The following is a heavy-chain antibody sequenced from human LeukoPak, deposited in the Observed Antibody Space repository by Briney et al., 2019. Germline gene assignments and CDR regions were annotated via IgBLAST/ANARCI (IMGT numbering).Heavy chain of an antibody. Sequence: PSETLSLTCTVSGGSISSYYWSWIRQPAGKGLEWIGRIYTSGSTSYNPSLKSRVTMSVDTSKNQFSLKLSSVTAADTAVYYCARDKPHYYYDSSGYYYYAFDIWGQGTMVTVSS. CDR2: IYTSGST. D-gene: IGHD3-22*01. CDR3: ARDKPHYYYDSSGYYYYAFDI. CDR1: GGSISSYY. J-gene: IGHJ3*02. V-gene: IGHV4-4*07.